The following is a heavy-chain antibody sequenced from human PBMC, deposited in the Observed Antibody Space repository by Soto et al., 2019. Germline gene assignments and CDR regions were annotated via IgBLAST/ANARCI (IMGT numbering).Heavy chain of an antibody. CDR3: ARDYYGSGTEYNWFDP. CDR2: IYHSGST. D-gene: IGHD3-10*01. CDR1: GYSISSGYY. Sequence: QVQLQESGPGLVKPSETLSLTCAVSGYSISSGYYWGWIRQPPGKGLEWIGSIYHSGSTYYNPSLKSRVTISVDTSKNQFSLKLSSVTAADTAVYYCARDYYGSGTEYNWFDPWGQGTLVTVSS. J-gene: IGHJ5*02. V-gene: IGHV4-38-2*02.